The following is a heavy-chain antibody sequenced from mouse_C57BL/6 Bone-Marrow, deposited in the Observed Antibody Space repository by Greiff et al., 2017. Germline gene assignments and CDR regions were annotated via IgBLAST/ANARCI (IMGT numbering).Heavy chain of an antibody. J-gene: IGHJ4*01. CDR1: GFNFSSYA. D-gene: IGHD2-3*01. CDR2: ISSGGDYI. CDR3: TRDEGDGSRDY. Sequence: EVQVVESGEGLVKPGGSLKLSCAASGFNFSSYAMSWVRQTPEKRLEWVAYISSGGDYIYYADNVKGRFTISRDNARNTLYLQMSSLKAEDTDMYYCTRDEGDGSRDYWGQGTSVTVSS. V-gene: IGHV5-9-1*02.